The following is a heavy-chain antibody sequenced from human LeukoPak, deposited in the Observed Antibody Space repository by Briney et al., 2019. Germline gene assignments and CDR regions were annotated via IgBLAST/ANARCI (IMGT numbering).Heavy chain of an antibody. Sequence: ASVKVSCKASGGTFSSYAISWVRQAPRQGLEWMGGIIPIFGTANYAQKFQGRVTITADESTSTAYMELSSLRSEDTAVYYCARDRYCSSTSCSTGFDPWGQGTLVTVSS. CDR2: IIPIFGTA. CDR3: ARDRYCSSTSCSTGFDP. J-gene: IGHJ5*02. D-gene: IGHD2-2*01. CDR1: GGTFSSYA. V-gene: IGHV1-69*13.